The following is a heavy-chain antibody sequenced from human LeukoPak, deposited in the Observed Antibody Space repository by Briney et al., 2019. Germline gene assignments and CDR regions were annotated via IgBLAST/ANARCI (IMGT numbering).Heavy chain of an antibody. CDR1: GYTCTVYY. Sequence: ASVKVSCKASGYTCTVYYMHWVRQAPRQGLEWRVWINPNSGGTNYAQKFQARVTMTRDTSISTAYMELSRLRSYDTAVYYCASGILTGRLYYDGMDVWGQGTTVTVSS. J-gene: IGHJ6*02. V-gene: IGHV1-2*02. D-gene: IGHD3-9*01. CDR3: ASGILTGRLYYDGMDV. CDR2: INPNSGGT.